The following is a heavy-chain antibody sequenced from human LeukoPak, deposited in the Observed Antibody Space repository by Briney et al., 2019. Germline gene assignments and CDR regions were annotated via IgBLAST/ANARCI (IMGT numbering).Heavy chain of an antibody. Sequence: PSETLSLTCAVSGGSISSGSYYWSWIRQPAGKGLEWIGRIYTSGSTNYNPSLKSRVTISVDTSKNQFSLRLSSVTAADTAVYYCARGALWFGEKSWVWFDPWGQGTLVTVSS. CDR2: IYTSGST. D-gene: IGHD3-10*01. V-gene: IGHV4-61*02. CDR3: ARGALWFGEKSWVWFDP. CDR1: GGSISSGSYY. J-gene: IGHJ5*02.